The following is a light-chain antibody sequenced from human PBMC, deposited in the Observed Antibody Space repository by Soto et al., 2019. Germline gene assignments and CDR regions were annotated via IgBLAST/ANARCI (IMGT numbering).Light chain of an antibody. J-gene: IGKJ2*01. CDR3: QLYNSYSYT. V-gene: IGKV1-5*01. CDR1: QSISSW. Sequence: DIQMTQSPSTLSASVGDRVTITCRASQSISSWLAWYQQKPGKAPKLLIYDASSLESGVPSRFSGSGSGTEFTLTISSLHPDDFATYYCQLYNSYSYTFGQGTKLQIK. CDR2: DAS.